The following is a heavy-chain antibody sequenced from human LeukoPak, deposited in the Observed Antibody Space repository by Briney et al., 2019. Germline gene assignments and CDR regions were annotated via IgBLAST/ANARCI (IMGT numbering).Heavy chain of an antibody. J-gene: IGHJ4*02. CDR3: AKEIAVAGTGAPYPFDY. Sequence: GGSLRLSCAASGFTFSSYGMHWVRQAPGKGLEWVAVISYDGSNKYYADSVKGRFTISRDNSKNTLYLQMNSLRAEDTAVYYCAKEIAVAGTGAPYPFDYWGQGTLVTVSS. D-gene: IGHD6-19*01. V-gene: IGHV3-30*18. CDR2: ISYDGSNK. CDR1: GFTFSSYG.